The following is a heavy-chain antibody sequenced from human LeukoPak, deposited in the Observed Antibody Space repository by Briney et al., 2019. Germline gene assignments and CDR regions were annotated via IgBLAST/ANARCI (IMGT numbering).Heavy chain of an antibody. Sequence: GGYLRLSCAAYGFTFNNYWMHWVRQAPGRGLVWVSQINNDGSTTRYADSVKGRFTISRDNAKNTLYLQMNSLRAEDTAVYYCTRGGLSTGLDYWAQGAPVTVSS. J-gene: IGHJ4*02. D-gene: IGHD5/OR15-5a*01. CDR3: TRGGLSTGLDY. V-gene: IGHV3-74*01. CDR2: INNDGSTT. CDR1: GFTFNNYW.